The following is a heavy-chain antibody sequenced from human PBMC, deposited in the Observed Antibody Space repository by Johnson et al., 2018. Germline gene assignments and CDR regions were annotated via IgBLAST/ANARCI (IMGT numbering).Heavy chain of an antibody. V-gene: IGHV1-69*12. D-gene: IGHD3-16*01. CDR3: ARDQGFGGALSSHFAMDV. CDR1: GGTFNNYG. J-gene: IGHJ6*02. Sequence: QVQLVQSGAEVKKPGSSVKVSCKASGGTFNNYGFSWVRQAPGQGLEWVGGIIPLFGTANYAQEFQGRVTITADEFTSTASMELSRLRPEDTAVYYCARDQGFGGALSSHFAMDVWGQGTTVIVYS. CDR2: IIPLFGTA.